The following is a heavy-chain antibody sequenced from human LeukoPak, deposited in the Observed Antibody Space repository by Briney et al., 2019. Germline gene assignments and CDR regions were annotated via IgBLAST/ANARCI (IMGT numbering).Heavy chain of an antibody. CDR2: IYHSGST. V-gene: IGHV4-30-2*01. D-gene: IGHD6-13*01. CDR1: GGSISSGGYY. J-gene: IGHJ4*02. CDR3: ARDRDSSTWYSYFDY. Sequence: SEILSLTCTVSGGSISSGGYYWSWIRQPPGKGLEWIGYIYHSGSTYYNTSLKSRVTISVDGFKNQFSLKLSSVTAADTAVYYCARDRDSSTWYSYFDYWGQGTLVTVSS.